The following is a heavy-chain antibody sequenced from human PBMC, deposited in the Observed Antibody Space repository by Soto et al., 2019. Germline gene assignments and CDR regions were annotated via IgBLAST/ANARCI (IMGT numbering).Heavy chain of an antibody. CDR3: ARAVIVGATGKSYYYYGMDV. Sequence: SETLSLTGTVSCGSIISYYWSWIRQPAGEGLDWIGRIYTSGSTNYNPSLKSRVTMSVDTSKNQFSLKLSSVTAADTAVYYCARAVIVGATGKSYYYYGMDVWGQGTTVTVSS. J-gene: IGHJ6*02. D-gene: IGHD1-26*01. V-gene: IGHV4-4*07. CDR1: CGSIISYY. CDR2: IYTSGST.